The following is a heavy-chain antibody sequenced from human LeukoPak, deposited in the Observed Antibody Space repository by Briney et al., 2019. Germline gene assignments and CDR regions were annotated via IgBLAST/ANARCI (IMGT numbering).Heavy chain of an antibody. J-gene: IGHJ3*02. CDR1: GGSISSYY. Sequence: SETLFLTCTVSGGSISSYYWSWIRQPPGKGLEWIGYIYYSGSTNYNPSLKSRVTISVDTSKNQFSLKLSSVTAADTAVYYCARHDYGDYVGLGAFDIWGQGTMVTVSS. CDR3: ARHDYGDYVGLGAFDI. V-gene: IGHV4-59*08. CDR2: IYYSGST. D-gene: IGHD4-17*01.